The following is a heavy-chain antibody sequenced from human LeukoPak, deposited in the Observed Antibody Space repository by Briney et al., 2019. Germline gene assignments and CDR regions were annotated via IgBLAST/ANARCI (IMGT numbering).Heavy chain of an antibody. V-gene: IGHV1-69*06. CDR3: ARGVVVVAATVDYYYGMDV. CDR2: IIPIFGTA. D-gene: IGHD2-15*01. J-gene: IGHJ6*04. CDR1: GGTFSSYA. Sequence: PVKVSCKASGGTFSSYAISWVRQAPGQGLEWMGGIIPIFGTANYAQKFQGRVTITADKSMSTAYMELSSLRSEDTAVYYCARGVVVVAATVDYYYGMDVWGKGTTVTVSS.